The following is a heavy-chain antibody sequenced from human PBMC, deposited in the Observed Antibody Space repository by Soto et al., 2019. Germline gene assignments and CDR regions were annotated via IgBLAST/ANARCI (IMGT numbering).Heavy chain of an antibody. D-gene: IGHD1-1*01. Sequence: EVQLVESGRGLVKPGGSLRHSCAASGFTFSGYTMNWVRQAPGKGLEWVSSISSSGSHMYYADSVRGRFTISRDNAKNSLYLQMNSLRGEDTAVYYCARYANGLDYWGQGTRVTVSS. CDR1: GFTFSGYT. J-gene: IGHJ4*02. V-gene: IGHV3-21*01. CDR3: ARYANGLDY. CDR2: ISSSGSHM.